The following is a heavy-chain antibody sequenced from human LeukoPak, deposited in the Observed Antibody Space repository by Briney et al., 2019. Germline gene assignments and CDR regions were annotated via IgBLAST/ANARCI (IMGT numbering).Heavy chain of an antibody. D-gene: IGHD3-22*01. J-gene: IGHJ3*02. Sequence: GASVKVSCKASGYTFTSYGISWVRQAPGQGLEWMGWISAYNGNTNYAQKLQGRVTMTTDTSTSTAYMELRSLRSDDTAVYYCARDRFRWLLLRRSAFDIWGQGTMVTVSS. CDR3: ARDRFRWLLLRRSAFDI. V-gene: IGHV1-18*01. CDR2: ISAYNGNT. CDR1: GYTFTSYG.